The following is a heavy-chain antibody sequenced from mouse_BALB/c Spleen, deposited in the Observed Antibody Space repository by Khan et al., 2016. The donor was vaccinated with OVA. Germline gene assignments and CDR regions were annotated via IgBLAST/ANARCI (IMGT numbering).Heavy chain of an antibody. CDR2: ISYSGST. V-gene: IGHV3-2*02. CDR3: ARGNYYVYAMDY. J-gene: IGHJ4*01. CDR1: GYSITSNYA. D-gene: IGHD1-1*01. Sequence: EVQLQESGPGLVKPSQSLSLTCTVTGYSITSNYAWNWIRQFPGNKLEWMGYISYSGSTNYNPYIKSRISITRDTSKNQLFLQLDSVTTEDSATYYCARGNYYVYAMDYWGQGTSITVSS.